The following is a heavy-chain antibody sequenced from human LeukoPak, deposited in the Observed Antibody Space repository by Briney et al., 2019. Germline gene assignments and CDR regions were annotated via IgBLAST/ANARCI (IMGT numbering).Heavy chain of an antibody. V-gene: IGHV3-21*01. D-gene: IGHD3-10*01. J-gene: IGHJ4*02. CDR3: ARDNLWFRELYYFDY. CDR2: ISSSSSYI. Sequence: PGGSLRLSCAASGFTFSSYSMNWVRQAPGKGLEWVSSISSSSSYIYYADSMKGRFTISRDNAKNSLYLQMNSLRAEDTAVYYCARDNLWFRELYYFDYWGQGTLVTVSS. CDR1: GFTFSSYS.